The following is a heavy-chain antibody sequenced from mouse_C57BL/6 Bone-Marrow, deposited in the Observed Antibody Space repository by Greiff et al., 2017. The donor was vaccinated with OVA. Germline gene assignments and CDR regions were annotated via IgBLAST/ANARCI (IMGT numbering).Heavy chain of an antibody. CDR2: IHPNSGST. D-gene: IGHD2-1*01. CDR3: ARGGFYYGNYVGWYFDV. Sequence: QVQLQQPGAELVKPGASVKLSCKTSGYTFTSYWMPWVKQRPGQGLEWIGMIHPNSGSTNYNEKFKSKATLTVDKSSSTAYMQLSSLTSEDSAVYYCARGGFYYGNYVGWYFDVWGRGTTVTVSS. J-gene: IGHJ1*03. CDR1: GYTFTSYW. V-gene: IGHV1-64*01.